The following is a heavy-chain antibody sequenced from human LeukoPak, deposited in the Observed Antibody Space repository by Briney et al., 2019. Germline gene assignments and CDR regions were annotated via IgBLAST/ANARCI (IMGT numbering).Heavy chain of an antibody. CDR1: GGSFSGYY. CDR3: ARGRIAARLGLDY. V-gene: IGHV4-34*01. J-gene: IGHJ4*02. Sequence: MPSETLSLTCAVYGGSFSGYYWSWIRQPPGKGLEWIGEINHSGSTNYNPSLKSRVTISVDTSKNQFSLKLSSVTAADTAVYYCARGRIAARLGLDYWGQGTLVTVSS. CDR2: INHSGST. D-gene: IGHD6-6*01.